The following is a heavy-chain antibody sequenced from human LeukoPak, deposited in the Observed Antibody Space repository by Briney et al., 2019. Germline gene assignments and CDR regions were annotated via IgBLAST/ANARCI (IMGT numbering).Heavy chain of an antibody. CDR1: GFTFSSYG. Sequence: GGSLRLSCAASGFTFSSYGMHWVRQAPGKGLEWVAVIIRDGSNKYYADSVKGRFTISRDNSKNTLYLQMNSLRAEDTAVYYCAKDGGYHFASGSSRFDYWGQGTLVTVSS. V-gene: IGHV3-30*18. CDR3: AKDGGYHFASGSSRFDY. D-gene: IGHD3-10*01. J-gene: IGHJ4*02. CDR2: IIRDGSNK.